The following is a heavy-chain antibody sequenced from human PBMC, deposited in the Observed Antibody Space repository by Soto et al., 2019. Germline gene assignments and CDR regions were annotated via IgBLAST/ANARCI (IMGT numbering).Heavy chain of an antibody. J-gene: IGHJ4*02. D-gene: IGHD4-17*01. CDR1: GFTFSTYW. V-gene: IGHV3-7*03. Sequence: XGSLGLSCAASGFTFSTYWMTGVRQAPGKGLEWVANIKQDGSDKHYVDSVKGRFTISRDNVKDSVSLEMNSLRAEDTAVYYCARAATTVTTYTHLAYWGQGTLVTVSS. CDR3: ARAATTVTTYTHLAY. CDR2: IKQDGSDK.